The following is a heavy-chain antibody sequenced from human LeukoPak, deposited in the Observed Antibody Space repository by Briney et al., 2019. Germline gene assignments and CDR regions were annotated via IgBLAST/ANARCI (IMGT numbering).Heavy chain of an antibody. Sequence: GGSLRLSCAASGFTFSSYAMRWVRQVPGKGLEWVSGISGSGNNTSYADSVKGRFTISRDNSKNMLYLQMNSLRAEDTAVYYCAKDSPGHTATDYWGQGTLVTVSS. CDR2: ISGSGNNT. J-gene: IGHJ4*02. V-gene: IGHV3-23*01. CDR3: AKDSPGHTATDY. D-gene: IGHD5-18*01. CDR1: GFTFSSYA.